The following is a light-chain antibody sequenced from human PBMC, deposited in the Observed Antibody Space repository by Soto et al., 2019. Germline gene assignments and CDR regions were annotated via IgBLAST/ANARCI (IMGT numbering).Light chain of an antibody. V-gene: IGKV3-15*01. Sequence: EIVLTQSPATLSVSPGESATLSCRASQSVSSNLALYQQTPGQAPSLLIYGASIRATGIPDRFSGSGSGTDFTLTISSLQSEDSALYYCQQYDNWPPWTFGPGTKVEIK. CDR2: GAS. CDR1: QSVSSN. CDR3: QQYDNWPPWT. J-gene: IGKJ1*01.